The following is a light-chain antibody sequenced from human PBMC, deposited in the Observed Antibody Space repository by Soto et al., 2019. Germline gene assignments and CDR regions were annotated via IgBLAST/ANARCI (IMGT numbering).Light chain of an antibody. CDR3: SSYTSSSTLGVV. Sequence: QSALTQPASVSGSPGQSITISCTGTSSDVGGYNYVSWYQQHPGKAPKLMIYDVSNRPSGVSNRFSGSKSGNTASLTISGLQAEDEADYYCSSYTSSSTLGVVFGGGTKLTAL. V-gene: IGLV2-14*01. CDR2: DVS. J-gene: IGLJ2*01. CDR1: SSDVGGYNY.